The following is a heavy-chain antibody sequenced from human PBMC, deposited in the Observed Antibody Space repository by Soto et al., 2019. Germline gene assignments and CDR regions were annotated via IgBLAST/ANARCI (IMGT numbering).Heavy chain of an antibody. J-gene: IGHJ4*02. D-gene: IGHD3-16*02. CDR2: IYYSGST. Sequence: SETLSLTCTVSGGSISSGGYYWNWIRQYPGKGLEWIGYIYYSGSTYYNPSLRSRVTISVDTSKNQFSLKLSSVTAADTAVYYCATYRWGRWYFDYWGQGTLVTVSS. CDR3: ATYRWGRWYFDY. CDR1: GGSISSGGYY. V-gene: IGHV4-31*03.